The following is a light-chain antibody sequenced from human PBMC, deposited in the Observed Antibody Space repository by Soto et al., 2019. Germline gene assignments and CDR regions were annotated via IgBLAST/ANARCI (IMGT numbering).Light chain of an antibody. CDR2: GAS. Sequence: EIVMTQSPAPLSVSPGERATLSCRASQSVTSDLAWYQQRPGQAPRLLIYGASTRATGIPARFSGSGSGTEFTLTISSLQSEDFAVYFCHQYNNWPFTFGPGTKVDFK. CDR1: QSVTSD. CDR3: HQYNNWPFT. J-gene: IGKJ3*01. V-gene: IGKV3-15*01.